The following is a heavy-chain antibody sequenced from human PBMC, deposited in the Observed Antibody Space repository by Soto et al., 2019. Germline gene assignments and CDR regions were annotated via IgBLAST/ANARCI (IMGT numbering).Heavy chain of an antibody. V-gene: IGHV4-59*08. CDR1: GGSIGNLY. CDR3: ATHSLDSGYGSS. D-gene: IGHD5-12*01. CDR2: IYNSGAR. Sequence: QVQLQESGPGLVKPSEALSPTGTASGGSIGNLYLCWIRQPPGKGLEWFGYIYNSGARNYHPSLKSRVIMSVETSRTRFTLEVTSVTAADSAVYYCATHSLDSGYGSSWGPGTLVTVSS. J-gene: IGHJ5*02.